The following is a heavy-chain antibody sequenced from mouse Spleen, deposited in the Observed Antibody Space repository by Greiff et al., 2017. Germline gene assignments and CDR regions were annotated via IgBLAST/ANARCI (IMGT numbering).Heavy chain of an antibody. V-gene: IGHV1-18*01. J-gene: IGHJ4*01. CDR1: GYTFTDYN. D-gene: IGHD1-2*01. CDR3: LRLHYAMDY. CDR2: INPNNGGT. Sequence: VQLKQSGPELVKPGASVKIPCKASGYTFTDYNMDWVKQSHGKSLEWIGDINPNNGGTIYNQKFKGKATLTVDKSSSTAYMELRSLTSEDTAVYYCLRLHYAMDYWGQGTSVTVSS.